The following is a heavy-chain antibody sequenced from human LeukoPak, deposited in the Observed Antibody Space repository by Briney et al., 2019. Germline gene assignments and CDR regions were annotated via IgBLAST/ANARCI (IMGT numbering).Heavy chain of an antibody. Sequence: GRSLRLSCAASGFTFSSYGMHWVRQAPGKGLEWVAVISYGGSNKYYAGSVRGRFTISRDNSKNTLYLQMNSLRAEDTALYYCASQRDIVPTISDYWGQGTLVTVSS. CDR3: ASQRDIVPTISDY. J-gene: IGHJ4*02. CDR2: ISYGGSNK. CDR1: GFTFSSYG. D-gene: IGHD5-12*01. V-gene: IGHV3-30*03.